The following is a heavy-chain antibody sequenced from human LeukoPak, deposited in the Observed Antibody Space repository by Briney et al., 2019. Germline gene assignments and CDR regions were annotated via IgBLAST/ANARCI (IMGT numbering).Heavy chain of an antibody. CDR2: IKSKTDGGTT. Sequence: GGSLRISCAASGFSFSHALMSWVRQAPGKGLEWIGRIKSKTDGGTTEYAAPVRGRFIISRDDSKNMLYLQMNSLKSEDTAMYYCVTGYCSNTTCYPDAFDVWDEGTMVTVSS. CDR1: GFSFSHAL. V-gene: IGHV3-15*01. CDR3: VTGYCSNTTCYPDAFDV. D-gene: IGHD2-2*01. J-gene: IGHJ3*01.